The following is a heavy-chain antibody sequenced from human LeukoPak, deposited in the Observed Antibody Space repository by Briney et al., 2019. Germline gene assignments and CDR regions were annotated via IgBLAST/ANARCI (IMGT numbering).Heavy chain of an antibody. V-gene: IGHV4-61*02. CDR1: GGSIGSGSYY. CDR3: ASSDFWSGSVNY. D-gene: IGHD3-3*01. CDR2: TYTSGST. Sequence: SQTLSLTCTVSGGSIGSGSYYWSWIRQPAGKGLEWIGRTYTSGSTNYNPSLKSRVTISVDTSKNQFSLKLSSVTAADTAVYYCASSDFWSGSVNYWGQGTLVTVSS. J-gene: IGHJ4*02.